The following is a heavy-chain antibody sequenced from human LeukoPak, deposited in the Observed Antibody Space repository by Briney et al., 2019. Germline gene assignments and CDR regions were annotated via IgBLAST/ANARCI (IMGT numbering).Heavy chain of an antibody. D-gene: IGHD6-19*01. Sequence: GASVKVSCKASGYTFTGYYMHWVRQVPGQGLEWMGWINPNSGGTNDAQKFQVRVTMTRDTSISTAYMELSRLRSDDTAVYYCARDGDRDSSGWYYFDYWGQGTLVTVSS. CDR2: INPNSGGT. V-gene: IGHV1-2*02. J-gene: IGHJ4*02. CDR3: ARDGDRDSSGWYYFDY. CDR1: GYTFTGYY.